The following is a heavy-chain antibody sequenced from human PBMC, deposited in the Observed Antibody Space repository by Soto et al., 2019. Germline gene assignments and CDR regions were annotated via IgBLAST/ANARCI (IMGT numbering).Heavy chain of an antibody. D-gene: IGHD3-10*01. V-gene: IGHV4-39*01. J-gene: IGHJ4*02. CDR1: GGSISSGPYF. CDR2: IYYSGTT. Sequence: SETLSLTCTVSGGSISSGPYFWGWVRQPPGKGLEWIGNIYYSGTTYYHASLQSRVTISVDTSKNQFSLKLNSVTAADTVIYYCARLVRGTGGQRRYFNFWGQGTLVTVSS. CDR3: ARLVRGTGGQRRYFNF.